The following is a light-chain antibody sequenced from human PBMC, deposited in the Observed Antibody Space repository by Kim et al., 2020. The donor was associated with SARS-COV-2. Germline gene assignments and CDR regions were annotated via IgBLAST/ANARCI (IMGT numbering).Light chain of an antibody. CDR3: QSYDISKVI. CDR2: EDS. Sequence: NFMLTQPHSVSESPGNTVTISCTRTSGNIADNYVQWYQQRPGSAPTIVIYEDSERPSGVPDRFSGSIDTSSSSASLTISGLKTEDEADYYCQSYDISKVIFGGGTQLTVL. V-gene: IGLV6-57*04. CDR1: SGNIADNY. J-gene: IGLJ2*01.